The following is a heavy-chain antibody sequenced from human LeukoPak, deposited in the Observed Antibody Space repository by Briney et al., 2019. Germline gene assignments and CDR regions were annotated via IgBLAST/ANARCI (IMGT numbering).Heavy chain of an antibody. CDR3: AKDSHDAFDI. D-gene: IGHD5-18*01. CDR2: IIPIFGTA. J-gene: IGHJ3*02. V-gene: IGHV1-69*01. Sequence: LVKVSCKASGGTFSSYAISWVRQAPGQGLEWMGGIIPIFGTANYAQKFQGRVTITADESTSTAYMELSSLRSEDTAVYYCAKDSHDAFDIWGQGTMVTVSS. CDR1: GGTFSSYA.